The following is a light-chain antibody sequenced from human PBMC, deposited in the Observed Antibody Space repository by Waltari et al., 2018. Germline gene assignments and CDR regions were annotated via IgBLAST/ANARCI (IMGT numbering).Light chain of an antibody. CDR1: QRIGKY. Sequence: IVLTHSPGTLPLSPGERATMSCRASQRIGKYLDWYQQRPGQTPRLLIYAASTRSTGIPDRFSGSGSGTDFSLTISRLEPEDFAVYYCQNHERLPATFGQGTKVEIK. J-gene: IGKJ1*01. CDR3: QNHERLPAT. CDR2: AAS. V-gene: IGKV3-20*01.